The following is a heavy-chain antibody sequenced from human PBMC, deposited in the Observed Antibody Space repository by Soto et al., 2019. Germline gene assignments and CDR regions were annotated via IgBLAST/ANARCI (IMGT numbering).Heavy chain of an antibody. Sequence: GGSLRLSCAASGFTFISYAMSWVRQAPWKGLEWVSAISGSGGSTYYADSVKGRFTISRDNSKNTLYLQMNSLRAEDTAVYYCAKDGPRAAARDYYYGMDVWGQGTTVTVSS. J-gene: IGHJ6*02. V-gene: IGHV3-23*01. CDR2: ISGSGGST. CDR3: AKDGPRAAARDYYYGMDV. CDR1: GFTFISYA. D-gene: IGHD6-13*01.